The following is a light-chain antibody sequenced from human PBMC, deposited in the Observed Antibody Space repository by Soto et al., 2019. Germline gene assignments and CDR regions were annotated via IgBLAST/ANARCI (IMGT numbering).Light chain of an antibody. CDR1: QRVTSY. V-gene: IGKV3-11*01. CDR3: QQRSNWPIT. J-gene: IGKJ5*01. CDR2: GAS. Sequence: EIELTQSPATLSLSLGERATLSCRASQRVTSYLSWYQQKPGQAPRLLIYGASNRATGIPARFSGSGSGTDFTLTISSLEPEDFAVYYCQQRSNWPITFGQGTRLEIK.